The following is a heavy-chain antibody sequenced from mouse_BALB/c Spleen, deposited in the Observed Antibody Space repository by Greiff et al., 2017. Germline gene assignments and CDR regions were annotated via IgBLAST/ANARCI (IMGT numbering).Heavy chain of an antibody. CDR1: GFTFSSCT. D-gene: IGHD1-1*01. CDR2: ISSGGSYT. J-gene: IGHJ2*01. CDR3: TRPTNYYGSSYGFDY. Sequence: EVQVVESGGGLVKPGGSLKLSCAASGFTFSSCTMSWVRQTPEKRLEWVATISSGGSYTYYPDSVKGRFTISRDNAKNTLYLQMSSLKSEDTAMYYCTRPTNYYGSSYGFDYWGQGTTLTVSS. V-gene: IGHV5-6-4*01.